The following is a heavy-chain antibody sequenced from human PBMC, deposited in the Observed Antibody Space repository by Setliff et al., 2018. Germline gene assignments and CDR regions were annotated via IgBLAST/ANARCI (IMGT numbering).Heavy chain of an antibody. CDR3: ARHRYVSGWPEDF. CDR1: GGSFSGYY. Sequence: PSETLSLTCAVYGGSFSGYYWNWIRQPPGKGLEWIGSIYHSGKTYYNPSLKSRVTLSVDTSKNQFSLKLSSVTAADTAIYYCARHRYVSGWPEDFWGQGTLVTVSS. D-gene: IGHD6-19*01. J-gene: IGHJ4*02. V-gene: IGHV4-34*01. CDR2: IYHSGKT.